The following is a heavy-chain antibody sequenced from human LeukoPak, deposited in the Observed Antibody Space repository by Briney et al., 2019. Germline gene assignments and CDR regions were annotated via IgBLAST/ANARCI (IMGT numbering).Heavy chain of an antibody. J-gene: IGHJ5*02. D-gene: IGHD6-13*01. V-gene: IGHV3-23*01. CDR3: AKSGYSSSWSNAAVYNWFDP. CDR1: VFTFSSYG. CDR2: ISGSGGNT. Sequence: GGSRRLSCAASVFTFSSYGLNWVRQAPGKGLEWASVISGSGGNTYYADAVKGRFTISRDNSKNTMYLQMNSLRAEDTAVYYCAKSGYSSSWSNAAVYNWFDPWGQGTLVTVSS.